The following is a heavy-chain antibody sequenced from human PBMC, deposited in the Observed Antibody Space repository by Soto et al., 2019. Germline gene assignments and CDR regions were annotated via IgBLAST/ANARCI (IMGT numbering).Heavy chain of an antibody. CDR3: AREESGGPPNGRVGDY. J-gene: IGHJ4*02. D-gene: IGHD3-10*01. CDR1: GGSISSGGYY. CDR2: IYYSGST. Sequence: QVQLQESGPGLVKPSQTLSLTCTVSGGSISSGGYYWSWIRQHPGKGLEWIGYIYYSGSTYYNPSLKSRVTISVDTSKNQFSLKLSSVTAADTAVYYCAREESGGPPNGRVGDYWGQGTLVTVSS. V-gene: IGHV4-31*03.